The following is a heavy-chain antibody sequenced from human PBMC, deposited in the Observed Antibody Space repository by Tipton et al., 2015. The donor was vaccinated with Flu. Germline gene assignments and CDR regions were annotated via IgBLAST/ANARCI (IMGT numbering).Heavy chain of an antibody. V-gene: IGHV1-18*01. Sequence: QLVQSGAEVKRPGASVKVSCKASGYILRNYGISWVRQAPGQGLEWMGWINGYNGNTNYAQRVQGRVTLTTDTSTNTAVMELRNLSSDDTAGYYCARGLLAAIGREDYYGRDVWGQGTTVTVS. CDR1: GYILRNYG. D-gene: IGHD6-13*01. CDR2: INGYNGNT. J-gene: IGHJ6*02. CDR3: ARGLLAAIGREDYYGRDV.